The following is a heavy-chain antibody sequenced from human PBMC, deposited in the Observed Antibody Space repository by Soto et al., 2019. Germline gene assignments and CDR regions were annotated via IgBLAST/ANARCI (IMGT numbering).Heavy chain of an antibody. J-gene: IGHJ6*02. CDR3: ARGLTVGGSSAVDYYYYGMDV. V-gene: IGHV5-51*01. CDR1: GYSFTSYW. D-gene: IGHD6-6*01. CDR2: IYPGDSDT. Sequence: GESLKISCKGSGYSFTSYWIGWVRQMPGKGLEWMGIIYPGDSDTRYSPSFQGQVTISADKSISTAYLQWSSLKASDTAMYYCARGLTVGGSSAVDYYYYGMDVWGQGTTVTVSS.